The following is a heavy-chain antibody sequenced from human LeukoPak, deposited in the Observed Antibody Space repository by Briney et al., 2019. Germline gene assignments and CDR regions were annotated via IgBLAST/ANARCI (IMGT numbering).Heavy chain of an antibody. J-gene: IGHJ4*02. CDR1: GFTFSSNY. CDR3: ARGGIAVAGSDY. Sequence: GGSLRLSCAASGFTFSSNYMSWVRQAPGKGLEWGSVIYSGGSTYYADSVKGRFTISRDNSKNTLYLQMNSLRAEDTAVYYCARGGIAVAGSDYWGQGTLVTVSS. D-gene: IGHD6-19*01. V-gene: IGHV3-53*01. CDR2: IYSGGST.